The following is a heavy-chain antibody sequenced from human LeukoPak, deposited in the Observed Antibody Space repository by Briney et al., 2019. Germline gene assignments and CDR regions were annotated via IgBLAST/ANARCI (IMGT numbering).Heavy chain of an antibody. V-gene: IGHV3-23*01. CDR2: IFPSGGEI. J-gene: IGHJ4*02. CDR1: GFTFSTFA. D-gene: IGHD2-8*02. Sequence: GETLRLSCAASGFTFSTFAMIWVRQPPGKGLEWVSSIFPSGGEIHYADSVRGRFTISRDNSKSTLSLQMNSLRAEDTAIYYCATYRQVLLPFESWGQGTLVTVSS. CDR3: ATYRQVLLPFES.